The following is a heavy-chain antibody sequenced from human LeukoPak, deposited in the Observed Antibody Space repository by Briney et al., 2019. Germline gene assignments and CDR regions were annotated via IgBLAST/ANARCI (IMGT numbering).Heavy chain of an antibody. CDR2: IYYSGST. CDR3: ARNVLLWFGELSFEDI. J-gene: IGHJ4*02. D-gene: IGHD3-10*01. Sequence: SETLSLXCTVSGGSISSYYWGWIRQPPGKGLEWIGSIYYSGSTYYNPSLKSRVTISVDTSKNQFSLKLSSVTAADTAVYYCARNVLLWFGELSFEDIWGQGTLVTVSS. CDR1: GGSISSYY. V-gene: IGHV4-39*01.